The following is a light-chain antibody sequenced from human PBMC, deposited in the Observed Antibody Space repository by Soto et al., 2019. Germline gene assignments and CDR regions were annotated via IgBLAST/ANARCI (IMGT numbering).Light chain of an antibody. CDR1: QDISNY. Sequence: DIQMTQSPSSLSASVGDRVTITCQASQDISNYLNWYQQKPGKAPKVLIYDVYNLETGVPSRFSGSGSGTDFTFTISSMQPEDIATYYCQQYDNLPWAFGPGTKVDIK. CDR2: DVY. J-gene: IGKJ3*01. V-gene: IGKV1-33*01. CDR3: QQYDNLPWA.